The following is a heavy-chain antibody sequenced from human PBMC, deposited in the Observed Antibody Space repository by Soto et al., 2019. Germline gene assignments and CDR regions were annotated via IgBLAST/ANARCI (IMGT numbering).Heavy chain of an antibody. CDR2: VSVCNVQT. Sequence: ASVKVSCKASGCTFRRYGISWVRQAPGQGPEWMGWVSVCNVQTNYEQKFQGRLSMTTDTTTNTAYMELRTLRSDDTAVYYCARGPIARGMIFGVARNDYWGQGTLVTVSS. CDR1: GCTFRRYG. V-gene: IGHV1-18*01. J-gene: IGHJ4*02. CDR3: ARGPIARGMIFGVARNDY. D-gene: IGHD3-3*01.